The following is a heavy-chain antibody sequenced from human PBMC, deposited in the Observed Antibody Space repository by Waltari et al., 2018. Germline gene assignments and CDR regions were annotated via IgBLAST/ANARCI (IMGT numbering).Heavy chain of an antibody. CDR1: GGSISSSSSY. V-gene: IGHV4-39*07. D-gene: IGHD1-26*01. Sequence: QLQLQESGPGLVKPSETLSLTCTVSGGSISSSSSYWGWIRQPPGKGLEWIGSIYYSGSTYYNPSLKSRVTISVDTSKNQFSLKLSSVTAADTAVYYCARDGPPWEWELPSKYFQHWGQGTLVTVSS. CDR3: ARDGPPWEWELPSKYFQH. CDR2: IYYSGST. J-gene: IGHJ1*01.